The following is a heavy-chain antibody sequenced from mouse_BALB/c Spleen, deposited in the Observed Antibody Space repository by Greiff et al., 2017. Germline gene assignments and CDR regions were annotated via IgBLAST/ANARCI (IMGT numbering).Heavy chain of an antibody. Sequence: EVKLMESGPGLVKPSQSLSLTCTVTGYSITSDYAWNWIRQFPGNQLEWMGYISYSGSTSYNPSLKSRISITRDTSKNQFFLQLNSVTTEDTATYYCARFYYYGRYFDVWGAGTTVTVSS. CDR2: ISYSGST. CDR3: ARFYYYGRYFDV. J-gene: IGHJ1*01. CDR1: GYSITSDYA. D-gene: IGHD1-1*01. V-gene: IGHV3-2*02.